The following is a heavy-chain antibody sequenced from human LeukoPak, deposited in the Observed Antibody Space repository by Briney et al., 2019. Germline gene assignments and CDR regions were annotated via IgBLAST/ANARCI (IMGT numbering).Heavy chain of an antibody. D-gene: IGHD2-15*01. CDR3: ARRASGSSRRDY. CDR2: IYEDGSEK. J-gene: IGHJ4*02. CDR1: GFTFSSYW. V-gene: IGHV3-7*05. Sequence: PGGSLRLSCAASGFTFSSYWMTWVRQAPGKGLEWVANIYEDGSEKHYVDSVKGRFTISRGNAKNSLYLQMNSLRAEDTAVYYCARRASGSSRRDYWGQGTLVTVSS.